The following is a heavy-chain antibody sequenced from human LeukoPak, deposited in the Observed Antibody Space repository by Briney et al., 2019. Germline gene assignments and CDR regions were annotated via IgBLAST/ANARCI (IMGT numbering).Heavy chain of an antibody. D-gene: IGHD4-23*01. CDR3: ARGNDYGGNPGYYGMDV. Sequence: ASVKVSCKASGGTFSSYAISWVRQAPGQGLEWMGGIIPIFGTANYAQKFQGRVTITADESTSTAYMELGSLRSEDTAVYYCARGNDYGGNPGYYGMDVWGQGTTVTVSS. J-gene: IGHJ6*02. CDR1: GGTFSSYA. CDR2: IIPIFGTA. V-gene: IGHV1-69*13.